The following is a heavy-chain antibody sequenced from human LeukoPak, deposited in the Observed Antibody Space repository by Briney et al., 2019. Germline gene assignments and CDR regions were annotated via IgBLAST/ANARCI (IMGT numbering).Heavy chain of an antibody. D-gene: IGHD3-10*01. J-gene: IGHJ4*02. Sequence: GGSLRLSCAASGFTFSRNYMSWVRQTPGKGLEWVSILYFDDYTFYTDSVKGRLTISRDDYKNALYLQMNSLRAEDTALYFGAGGGTSYYPSDWGQGTLVTVSS. CDR1: GFTFSRNY. CDR2: LYFDDYT. CDR3: AGGGTSYYPSD. V-gene: IGHV3-66*01.